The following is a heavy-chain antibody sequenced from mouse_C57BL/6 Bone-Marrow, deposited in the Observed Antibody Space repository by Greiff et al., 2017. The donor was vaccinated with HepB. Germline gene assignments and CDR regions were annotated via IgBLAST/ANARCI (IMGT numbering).Heavy chain of an antibody. D-gene: IGHD1-1*01. CDR2: INPYNGDT. CDR1: GYSFTGYF. J-gene: IGHJ2*01. V-gene: IGHV1-20*01. Sequence: VHVKQSGPELVKPGDSVKISCKASGYSFTGYFMNWVMQSHGKSLEWIGRINPYNGDTFYNQKFKGKATLTVDKSSSTAHMELRSLTSEDSAVYYCARWGFYYCGSSYFYFDYWGQGTTLTVSS. CDR3: ARWGFYYCGSSYFYFDY.